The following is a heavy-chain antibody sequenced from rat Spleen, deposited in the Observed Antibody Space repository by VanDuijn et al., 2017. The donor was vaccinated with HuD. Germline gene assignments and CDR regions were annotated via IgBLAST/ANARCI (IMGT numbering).Heavy chain of an antibody. CDR2: ISPGGGNT. CDR1: GFTFSNYY. V-gene: IGHV5-25*01. D-gene: IGHD1-2*01. J-gene: IGHJ2*01. Sequence: EVQLVESGGGLVQPGRSLKLSCAASGFTFSNYYMAWVRQAPTKGLEWVAYISPGGGNTYYRDSVKGRFTISRDNAKSTLYLQMDSLRSEDTATYYCARQAIAAIWGYFDYWGQGVMVTVSS. CDR3: ARQAIAAIWGYFDY.